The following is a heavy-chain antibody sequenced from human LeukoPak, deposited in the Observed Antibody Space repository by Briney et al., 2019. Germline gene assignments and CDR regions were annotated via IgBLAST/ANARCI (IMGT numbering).Heavy chain of an antibody. CDR3: ARVTRGPSYYYDSSGYESGDY. CDR1: GFTFSSYA. V-gene: IGHV3-30-3*01. J-gene: IGHJ4*02. CDR2: ISYDGSNK. D-gene: IGHD3-22*01. Sequence: GGSLRLSCAASGFTFSSYAMHWVRQALGKGLEWVAVISYDGSNKYYADSVEGRFTISRDNSKNTLYLQMNSLRAEDTAVYYCARVTRGPSYYYDSSGYESGDYWGQGTLVTVSS.